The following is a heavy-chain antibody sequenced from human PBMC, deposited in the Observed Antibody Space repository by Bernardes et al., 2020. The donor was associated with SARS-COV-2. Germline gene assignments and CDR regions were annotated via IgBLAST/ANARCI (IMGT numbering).Heavy chain of an antibody. CDR1: GFSLSTSGEG. J-gene: IGHJ4*02. CDR3: AHSTWRY. Sequence: SGPTLVKLTQTLTLTCTFSGFSLSTSGEGVGWIRQPPGKALEWLALIYWDDDKFYSPSLKRRLTITKDTSINQVVLTMTNVDPVDTATYYCAHSTWRYWGQGTLVIVSS. CDR2: IYWDDDK. V-gene: IGHV2-5*02.